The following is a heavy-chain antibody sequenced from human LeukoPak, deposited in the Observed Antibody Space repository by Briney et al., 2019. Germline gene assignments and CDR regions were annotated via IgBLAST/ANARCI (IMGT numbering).Heavy chain of an antibody. CDR3: ARGCLYQLLSRRAFDP. V-gene: IGHV4-39*01. D-gene: IGHD2-2*01. J-gene: IGHJ5*02. CDR1: GGSISSSSYY. Sequence: PSETLSLTCTVSGGSISSSSYYWGWIRQPPGKGLEWIGSIYYSGSTYYNPSLKSRVTISVDTSKNQFSLKLSSVTAADTAVYYCARGCLYQLLSRRAFDPWGQGTLVTVSS. CDR2: IYYSGST.